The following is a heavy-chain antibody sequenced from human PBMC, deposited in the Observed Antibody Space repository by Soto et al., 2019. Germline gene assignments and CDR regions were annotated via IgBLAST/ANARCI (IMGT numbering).Heavy chain of an antibody. CDR3: ARGVTPMDY. CDR2: ISAYNGNT. D-gene: IGHD2-21*02. Sequence: QVQLVQSGAEVKKPGASVKVSCKTSGYTFTNFGLSWVRQAPGQGLEWMGWISAYNGNTNYAQNFQGRVTMTTDTTSSAACMDLSSLRSCETALYYCARGVTPMDYWGQGTLVTVSS. CDR1: GYTFTNFG. V-gene: IGHV1-18*01. J-gene: IGHJ4*02.